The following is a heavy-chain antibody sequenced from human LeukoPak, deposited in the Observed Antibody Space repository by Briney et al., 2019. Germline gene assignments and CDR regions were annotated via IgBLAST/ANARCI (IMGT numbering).Heavy chain of an antibody. Sequence: PSETLSLTCTVSGGSINNFYWSWIRQPPGKGLEWIGYIYYTGTTVYNPSLKSRVTISVDTSKNQFSLKLSSVTAADTAVYYCAREKLYYDILTGYSSDAFDIWGQGTMVTVSS. D-gene: IGHD3-9*01. J-gene: IGHJ3*02. CDR1: GGSINNFY. CDR2: IYYTGTT. V-gene: IGHV4-59*01. CDR3: AREKLYYDILTGYSSDAFDI.